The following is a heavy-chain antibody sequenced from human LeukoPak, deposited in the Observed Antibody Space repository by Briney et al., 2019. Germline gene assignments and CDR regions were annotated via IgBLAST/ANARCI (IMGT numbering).Heavy chain of an antibody. Sequence: GGSLRLSCAASGFTFSSYEMNWVRQAPGKGLEWVSYIHSGGTLKYYPDSVKGRFTISRDNAKNSLYLQMNSLRAEDTAIYYCAKDRYGSVYDYDYWGQGTLVTVSS. D-gene: IGHD5/OR15-5a*01. J-gene: IGHJ4*02. CDR1: GFTFSSYE. CDR2: IHSGGTLK. V-gene: IGHV3-48*03. CDR3: AKDRYGSVYDYDY.